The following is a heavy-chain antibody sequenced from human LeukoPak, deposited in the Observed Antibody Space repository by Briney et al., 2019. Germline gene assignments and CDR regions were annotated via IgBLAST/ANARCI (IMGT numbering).Heavy chain of an antibody. V-gene: IGHV4-39*01. Sequence: PSETLSLTCTVSGGSISSSSYYWGWIRQPPGKGLEWIGSIYYSGSTYYNPSLKSRVTISVDTSKTQFSLKLSSVAAADTAVYYCARGLSTYYDSSGYYYETDYWGQGTLVTVSS. CDR1: GGSISSSSYY. CDR2: IYYSGST. J-gene: IGHJ4*02. D-gene: IGHD3-22*01. CDR3: ARGLSTYYDSSGYYYETDY.